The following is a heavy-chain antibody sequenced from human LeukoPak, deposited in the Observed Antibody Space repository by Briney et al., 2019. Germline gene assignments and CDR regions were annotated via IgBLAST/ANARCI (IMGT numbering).Heavy chain of an antibody. CDR3: VRWQDI. CDR1: GFTFSSYW. J-gene: IGHJ3*02. V-gene: IGHV3-74*01. CDR2: IKTDGSYA. Sequence: PGGSQRLSCAASGFTFSSYWMHWVRQAPGKGRVWVSRIKTDGSYASYAESVKGRFTVSRDNAKNTLYLQMNSLRVEDTAVYYCVRWQDIWGQGTMVTVSS.